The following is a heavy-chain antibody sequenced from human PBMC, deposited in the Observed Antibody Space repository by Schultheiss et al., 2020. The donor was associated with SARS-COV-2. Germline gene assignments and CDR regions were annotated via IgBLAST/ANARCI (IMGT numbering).Heavy chain of an antibody. J-gene: IGHJ4*02. CDR2: IYYSGST. CDR1: GGSISSYY. V-gene: IGHV4-59*12. D-gene: IGHD6-6*01. Sequence: SETLSLTCTVSGGSISSYYWSWIRQPPGKGLEWIGYIYYSGSTNYNPSLKSRVTISIDTSKNQFSLKLSSVTAADTAVYYCARGGAARPFDYWGQGTLVTVSS. CDR3: ARGGAARPFDY.